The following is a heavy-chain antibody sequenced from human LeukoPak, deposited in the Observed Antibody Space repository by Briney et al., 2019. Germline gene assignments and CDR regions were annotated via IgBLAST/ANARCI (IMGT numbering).Heavy chain of an antibody. D-gene: IGHD6-19*01. V-gene: IGHV3-30*18. Sequence: GGSLRLSCAASGFTFSSYGMHWVRQAPGKGLEWVAVISYDGSNKYYADSVKGRFTISRDNSKNTLYLQMNSLRAEDTAVYYCAKDLREQWLVSFDYWGQGTLVTVSS. CDR2: ISYDGSNK. J-gene: IGHJ4*02. CDR3: AKDLREQWLVSFDY. CDR1: GFTFSSYG.